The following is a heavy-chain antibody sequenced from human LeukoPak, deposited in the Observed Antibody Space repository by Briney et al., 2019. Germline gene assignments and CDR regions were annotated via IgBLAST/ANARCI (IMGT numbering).Heavy chain of an antibody. CDR2: IYPGDSDT. CDR1: GYSFTSYW. Sequence: GESLKISCKGSGYSFTSYWIGWVRQTPGKGLEWMGIIYPGDSDTRYSPSFQGRVTISADKSISTAYLQWSSLKASDTAMYYCARHGEYCGGDCYAGMDVWGQGTTVTVSS. V-gene: IGHV5-51*01. CDR3: ARHGEYCGGDCYAGMDV. J-gene: IGHJ6*02. D-gene: IGHD2-21*02.